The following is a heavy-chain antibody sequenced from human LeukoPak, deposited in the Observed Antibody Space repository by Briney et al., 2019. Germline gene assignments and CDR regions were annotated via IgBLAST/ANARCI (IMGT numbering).Heavy chain of an antibody. CDR2: ISSSSSYI. Sequence: TGGPLRLSCAASGFTFSSYSMNWVRQAPGKGLEWVSSISSSSSYIYYADSVKGRFTISRDNAKNSLYLQMNSLRAEDTAVYYCARDRMDGSGWYFGYWGQGTLVTVSS. CDR1: GFTFSSYS. D-gene: IGHD6-19*01. V-gene: IGHV3-21*01. J-gene: IGHJ4*02. CDR3: ARDRMDGSGWYFGY.